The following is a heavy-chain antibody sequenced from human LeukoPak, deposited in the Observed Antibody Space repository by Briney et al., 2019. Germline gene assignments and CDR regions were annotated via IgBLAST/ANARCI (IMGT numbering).Heavy chain of an antibody. D-gene: IGHD6-6*01. Sequence: GGSLRLSCAASGFTFSSYAMSWVRQAPGKGLEWVSLISGDGGSAYYADSVKGRFTISRDNSKNSLYLQMNSLRTEDTALYYCAREGPAGSSSGVDYWGQGTLVTVSS. CDR1: GFTFSSYA. CDR2: ISGDGGSA. V-gene: IGHV3-43*02. CDR3: AREGPAGSSSGVDY. J-gene: IGHJ4*02.